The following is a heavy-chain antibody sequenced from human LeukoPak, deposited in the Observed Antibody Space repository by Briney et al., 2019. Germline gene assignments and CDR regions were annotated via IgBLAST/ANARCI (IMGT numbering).Heavy chain of an antibody. J-gene: IGHJ4*02. CDR3: ANSYDGKIVPFDN. Sequence: SEALSLTFPVSGASITNSYWNWVRPPPGKGLGWIGYIYSSGNTNYNPSLKSRVTISLDVSKNQFSLKLTSVTAADTAVYYCANSYDGKIVPFDNWGQGALVAVSS. CDR1: GASITNSY. CDR2: IYSSGNT. D-gene: IGHD4-23*01. V-gene: IGHV4-4*09.